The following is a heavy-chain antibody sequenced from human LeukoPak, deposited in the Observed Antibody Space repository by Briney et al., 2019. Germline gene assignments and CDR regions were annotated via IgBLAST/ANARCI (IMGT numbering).Heavy chain of an antibody. Sequence: ASVKVPCKASGYTFTSYYMHWVRQAPGQGLEWMGIINPSGGSTSYAQKFQGRVTMTRDTSTSTVYMELSSLRSEDTAVYYCAREQAYYDFWSGYYQYYFDYWGQGTLVTVSS. CDR3: AREQAYYDFWSGYYQYYFDY. D-gene: IGHD3-3*01. CDR2: INPSGGST. J-gene: IGHJ4*02. V-gene: IGHV1-46*01. CDR1: GYTFTSYY.